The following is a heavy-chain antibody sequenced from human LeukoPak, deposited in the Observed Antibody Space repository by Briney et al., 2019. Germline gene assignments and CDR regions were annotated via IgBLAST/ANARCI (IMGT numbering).Heavy chain of an antibody. J-gene: IGHJ6*03. CDR1: GFTFSAYG. D-gene: IGHD2-2*01. V-gene: IGHV3-23*01. Sequence: GGSLRLSCAASGFTFSAYGMTWVRQAPGKGLEWVSHISDRGDNTYYADSVKGRFTISRDNSKNTLYLQMNSLSADDTAVYYCAKGSFRLGYCSSTSCYRYYMDVWGKGTTVT. CDR2: ISDRGDNT. CDR3: AKGSFRLGYCSSTSCYRYYMDV.